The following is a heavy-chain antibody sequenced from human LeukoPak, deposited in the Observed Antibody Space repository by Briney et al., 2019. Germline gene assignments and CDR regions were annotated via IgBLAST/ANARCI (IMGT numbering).Heavy chain of an antibody. CDR2: IYTSGST. D-gene: IGHD2-15*01. J-gene: IGHJ5*02. CDR3: ARMVVAATRWFDP. CDR1: GGSISSYY. Sequence: SETLSLTCTVSGGSISSYYWSWIRHPPGKGLEWIGYIYTSGSTNYNPSLKSRVTMSVDTSKNQFSLKLSSVTAADTAVYYCARMVVAATRWFDPWGQGTLVTVPS. V-gene: IGHV4-4*09.